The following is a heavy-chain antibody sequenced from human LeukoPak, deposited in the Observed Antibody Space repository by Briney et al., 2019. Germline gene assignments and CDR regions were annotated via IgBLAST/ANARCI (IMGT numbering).Heavy chain of an antibody. D-gene: IGHD6-6*01. CDR2: ISNSSSYI. J-gene: IGHJ6*02. V-gene: IGHV3-21*01. CDR1: GFTFSSHT. CDR3: ARGSIGAGVMDV. Sequence: GGSLRLSCTVSGFTFSSHTMNWVRQAPGKGLEWVSSISNSSSYIFYADSMKGRFTISRDNAKNSLYLQMNSLRAEDTAVYYCARGSIGAGVMDVWGQGTTVTVSS.